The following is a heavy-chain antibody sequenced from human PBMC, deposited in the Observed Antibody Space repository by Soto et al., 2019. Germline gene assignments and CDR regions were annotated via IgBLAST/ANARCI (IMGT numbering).Heavy chain of an antibody. Sequence: QVQLQQWGAGLLKPSETLSLTCAVYGGSFSGYYWSWIRQPPGKGLEWIGEINHSGSTNYNPSLRRRVTISVHTPKNQFSLKLSSVTAADTPVYYCASGDNLGHWFDPWGQGTLVTVSS. CDR2: INHSGST. CDR3: ASGDNLGHWFDP. CDR1: GGSFSGYY. J-gene: IGHJ5*02. V-gene: IGHV4-34*01. D-gene: IGHD1-1*01.